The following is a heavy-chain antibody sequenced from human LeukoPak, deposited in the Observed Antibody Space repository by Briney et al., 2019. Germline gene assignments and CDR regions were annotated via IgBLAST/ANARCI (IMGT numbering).Heavy chain of an antibody. CDR3: ASIIMIVGDDAFDI. Sequence: GGSLRLSCAASGFTFSSYGMHWVRQAPGKGLEWVAVIWYDGSNKYYADSVKGRFTISRDNSKNTLYLQMNSLRAEDTAVYYCASIIMIVGDDAFDIWGQGTMVTVSS. D-gene: IGHD3-22*01. V-gene: IGHV3-33*01. CDR2: IWYDGSNK. J-gene: IGHJ3*02. CDR1: GFTFSSYG.